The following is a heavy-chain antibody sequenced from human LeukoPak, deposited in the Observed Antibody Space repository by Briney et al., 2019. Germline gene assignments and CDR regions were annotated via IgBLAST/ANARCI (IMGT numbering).Heavy chain of an antibody. D-gene: IGHD5-24*01. CDR3: ARGGDGYNWGYYYYYMDV. CDR1: GYTFTSYG. CDR2: ISAYNGNT. J-gene: IGHJ6*03. V-gene: IGHV1-18*01. Sequence: ASVKVSCKASGYTFTSYGISWVRQAPGQGLEWMGWISAYNGNTNYAQKLQGRVTMTTDTSTSTAYMEPRSLRSDDTAVYYCARGGDGYNWGYYYYYMDVWGKGTTVTVSS.